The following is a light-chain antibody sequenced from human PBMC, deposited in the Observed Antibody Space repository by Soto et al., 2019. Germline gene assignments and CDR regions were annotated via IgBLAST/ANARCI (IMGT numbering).Light chain of an antibody. J-gene: IGLJ1*01. V-gene: IGLV2-14*02. CDR2: EGS. Sequence: QSVLTQPASVSGSPGQSITISCSGTTSDVGTFGLVSWFQQHPGKAPKLMIYEGSKRPAGVSKRFSGSKSGDTASLTISGLPPEDEADYYCSSYTSTNTYVFGTGTKVTVL. CDR1: TSDVGTFGL. CDR3: SSYTSTNTYV.